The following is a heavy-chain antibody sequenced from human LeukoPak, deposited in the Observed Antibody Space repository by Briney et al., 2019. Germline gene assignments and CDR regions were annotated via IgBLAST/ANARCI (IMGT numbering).Heavy chain of an antibody. CDR3: ARDHLARDFDY. V-gene: IGHV1-69*05. D-gene: IGHD6-6*01. J-gene: IGHJ4*02. CDR2: IIPIFGTA. CDR1: GGTFSSYA. Sequence: GSSVKVSCKASGGTFSSYAISWVRQAPGQGLEWMGGIIPIFGTANYAQKFQGRVTMTTDTSTSTAYMELRSLRSDDTAVYYCARDHLARDFDYWGQGTLVTVSS.